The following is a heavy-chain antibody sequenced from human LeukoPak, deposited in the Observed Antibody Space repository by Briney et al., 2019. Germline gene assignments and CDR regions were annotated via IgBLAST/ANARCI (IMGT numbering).Heavy chain of an antibody. CDR2: ISGGGTPT. J-gene: IGHJ1*01. CDR1: GFNFSNYA. Sequence: GGSLRLSCAASGFNFSNYAMSWVRQAPGKGLEWVSAISGGGTPTFYADSVKGRFITSRDNSKNTLYLQMNSLRVEDTAVYYCARDLDDYNDFPPIFQYWGQGTQVIVSS. D-gene: IGHD5-24*01. CDR3: ARDLDDYNDFPPIFQY. V-gene: IGHV3-23*01.